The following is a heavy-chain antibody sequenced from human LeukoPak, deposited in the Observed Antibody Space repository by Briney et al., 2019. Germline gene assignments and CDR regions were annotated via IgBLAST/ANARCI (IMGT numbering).Heavy chain of an antibody. Sequence: SETLSLTCTVSGASISSSNYFWGWIRQPPGKGLEWIGSLYSSGSAYYNPSLKSRVSMSVDTFQNQFSLKLSSVTAADTAVYYCARHNRMGAAATLGVFDYWGQGTLVTVS. CDR3: ARHNRMGAAATLGVFDY. D-gene: IGHD6-13*01. CDR2: LYSSGSA. V-gene: IGHV4-39*01. CDR1: GASISSSNYF. J-gene: IGHJ4*02.